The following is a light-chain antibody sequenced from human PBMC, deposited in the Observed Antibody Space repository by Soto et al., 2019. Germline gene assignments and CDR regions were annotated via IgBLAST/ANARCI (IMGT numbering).Light chain of an antibody. Sequence: EIVLTQSPGTLSLSPGERATLSCRASQYLSSSYLVWYQQKPGQAPRLLIYAASSRATGIPDRFSGSGSATEYTLTISRLEPEDFAVYYCLQQGTFGQGTKLEIK. J-gene: IGKJ2*01. CDR3: LQQGT. CDR1: QYLSSSY. V-gene: IGKV3-20*01. CDR2: AAS.